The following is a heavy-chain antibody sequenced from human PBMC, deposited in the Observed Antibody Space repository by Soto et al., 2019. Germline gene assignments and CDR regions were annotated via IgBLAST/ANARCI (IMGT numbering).Heavy chain of an antibody. Sequence: VQLVESGGGVVQPGRSLRLSCAASGFTFSDYAMHWVRQAPGKGLEWVAVVSHDGRNTHYADSVKGRFTISRDSSKNTVCLERTSLRGEETAGHCCAVGGRQCLVTSGFNYWGQGALVTVSS. D-gene: IGHD6-19*01. J-gene: IGHJ4*02. CDR2: VSHDGRNT. CDR1: GFTFSDYA. CDR3: AVGGRQCLVTSGFNY. V-gene: IGHV3-30*03.